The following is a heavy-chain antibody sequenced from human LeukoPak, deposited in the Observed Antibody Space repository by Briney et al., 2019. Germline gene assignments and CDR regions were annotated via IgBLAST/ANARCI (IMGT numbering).Heavy chain of an antibody. D-gene: IGHD6-13*01. V-gene: IGHV4-59*08. CDR1: GGSISSYY. CDR2: IYYSGST. CDR3: ARLTPSDSSSWYWYFGL. J-gene: IGHJ2*01. Sequence: SETLSLTCTVSGGSISSYYWSWIRQPPGKGLEWSGHIYYSGSTNYNPSLKSRVTISVDTSKNQFSLKLNTVTAADTAVYYCARLTPSDSSSWYWYFGLWGRGTLVTVSS.